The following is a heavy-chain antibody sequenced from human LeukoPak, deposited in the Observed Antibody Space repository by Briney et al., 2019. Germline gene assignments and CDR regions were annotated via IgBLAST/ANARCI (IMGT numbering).Heavy chain of an antibody. Sequence: ASVTVSYTAAGYTFTIYGISWGGRAPGQGVEWMVLIIAYNGDTNYAPNVLGSLPMTTATSTGTAYMELRSLRSDDTAVYYCGRLADKKLQRFLDYWGQGTLVTVSS. CDR3: GRLADKKLQRFLDY. D-gene: IGHD2-15*01. V-gene: IGHV1-18*01. CDR2: IIAYNGDT. J-gene: IGHJ4*02. CDR1: GYTFTIYG.